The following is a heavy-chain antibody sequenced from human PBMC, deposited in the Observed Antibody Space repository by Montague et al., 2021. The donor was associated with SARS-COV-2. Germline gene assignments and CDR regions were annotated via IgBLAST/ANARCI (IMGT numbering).Heavy chain of an antibody. CDR2: ITYTGRT. V-gene: IGHV4-39*01. CDR1: GGSISSPDYS. J-gene: IGHJ4*02. CDR3: ARQLPSYFATTKCYHYYFDG. Sequence: SETLSLTCTVSGGSISSPDYSWIWICQSPGKELKWIGNITYTGRTYYNPTLRSRVSFDMDTSKNHFSLSLISVTVADTAVYFCARQLPSYFATTKCYHYYFDGWGQGAMVTVSS. D-gene: IGHD1-26*01.